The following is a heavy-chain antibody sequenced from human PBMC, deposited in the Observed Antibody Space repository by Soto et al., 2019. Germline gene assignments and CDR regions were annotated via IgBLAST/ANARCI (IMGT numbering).Heavy chain of an antibody. J-gene: IGHJ6*04. CDR2: ISGSGGST. CDR3: AKDNTRGSCYVNMDV. D-gene: IGHD2-15*01. CDR1: GFTFSSYA. V-gene: IGHV3-23*01. Sequence: SLRLSCAASGFTFSSYAMSWVRQAPGKGLEWVSAISGSGGSTYYADSVKGRFTISRDNSKNRLYLQMNSLRAEDTAVYYCAKDNTRGSCYVNMDVWGKGTTVTVSS.